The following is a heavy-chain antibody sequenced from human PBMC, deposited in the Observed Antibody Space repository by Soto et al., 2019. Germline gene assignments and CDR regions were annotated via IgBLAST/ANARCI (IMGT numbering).Heavy chain of an antibody. Sequence: GGSLRLSCAASGFTVSSNYMSWVRQAPGKGLEWVSVIYSGGSTYYADSVKGRFTISRDNSKNTLYLQMNSLRAEDTAVYYCARSPSLWYSSDYYFDYWGQGTLVTVSS. CDR3: ARSPSLWYSSDYYFDY. CDR2: IYSGGST. D-gene: IGHD5-18*01. J-gene: IGHJ4*02. CDR1: GFTVSSNY. V-gene: IGHV3-66*01.